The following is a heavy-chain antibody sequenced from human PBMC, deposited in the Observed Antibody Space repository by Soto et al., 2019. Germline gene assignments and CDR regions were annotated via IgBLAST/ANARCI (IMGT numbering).Heavy chain of an antibody. V-gene: IGHV1-8*01. CDR3: ARMATFGSLNWFDP. D-gene: IGHD3-16*01. J-gene: IGHJ5*02. CDR1: GYIFTNND. CDR2: MNPGSGDT. Sequence: ASVKVSCKASGYIFTNNDVSWVRQATGQGLEWMGWMNPGSGDTGYAQKFQGRVTMTRDISIASAYMELSSLRSDDTAIYYCARMATFGSLNWFDPWGQGTLVTVSS.